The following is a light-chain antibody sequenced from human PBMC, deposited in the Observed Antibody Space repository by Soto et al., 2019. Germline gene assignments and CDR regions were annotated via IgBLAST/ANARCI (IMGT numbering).Light chain of an antibody. CDR2: EVS. V-gene: IGLV2-14*01. J-gene: IGLJ1*01. CDR1: SSDVGNYKY. CDR3: FSYTSSCTYV. Sequence: QSVLTQPASVSGSPGHSITISFTGTSSDVGNYKYVSWYQQHPGKAPKLMIYEVSNRPSGVSNRFSGSKSGNTASLTISGLQAEDETDYYCFSYTSSCTYVSGTRNKVT.